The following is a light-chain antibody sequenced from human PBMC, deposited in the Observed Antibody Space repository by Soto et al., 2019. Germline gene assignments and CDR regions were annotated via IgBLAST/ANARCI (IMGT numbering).Light chain of an antibody. Sequence: DIQMTQSPSSVSASVGDRVTITCRASQGISSWLAWYQQKPGKAPKLLIYAASSLESGVPSKFSGSGFGAEFTLTISSLQPDDFATYYCQQYNSYSTFGQGTRLEIK. CDR1: QGISSW. CDR3: QQYNSYST. V-gene: IGKV1D-16*01. J-gene: IGKJ5*01. CDR2: AAS.